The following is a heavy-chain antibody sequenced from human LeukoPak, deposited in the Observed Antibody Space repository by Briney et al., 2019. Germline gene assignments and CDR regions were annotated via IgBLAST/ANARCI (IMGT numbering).Heavy chain of an antibody. CDR2: INPNSGGT. D-gene: IGHD2-15*01. J-gene: IGHJ4*02. CDR1: GYTFTGYY. Sequence: ASVKVSCKASGYTFTGYYMHWVRQAPGQGLEWMGWINPNSGGTNYVQKFQGRVTMTRDTSISTAYMELSRLRSDDTAVYYCARDTGSDCSGGSCYSEVGPSDYWGQGTLVTVSS. V-gene: IGHV1-2*02. CDR3: ARDTGSDCSGGSCYSEVGPSDY.